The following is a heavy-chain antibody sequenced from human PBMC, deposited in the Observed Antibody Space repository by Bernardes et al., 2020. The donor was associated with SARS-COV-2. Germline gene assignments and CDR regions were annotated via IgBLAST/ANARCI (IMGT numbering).Heavy chain of an antibody. Sequence: GGSLRLSCAASGFIFNSYSMNWVRQAPGKGLEWVSSISSSSSHIFYADSVKGRFTISRDSAKNSLYLQMNSLRAEDTAVYYCARGEDYYDISGPTGGYGMDVWGQGTTVTVSS. V-gene: IGHV3-21*01. CDR2: ISSSSSHI. J-gene: IGHJ6*02. CDR3: ARGEDYYDISGPTGGYGMDV. D-gene: IGHD3-22*01. CDR1: GFIFNSYS.